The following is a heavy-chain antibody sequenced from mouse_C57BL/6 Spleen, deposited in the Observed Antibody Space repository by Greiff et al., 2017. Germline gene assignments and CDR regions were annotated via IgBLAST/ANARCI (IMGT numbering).Heavy chain of an antibody. J-gene: IGHJ4*01. CDR3: ARDVYGSSPHYAMDY. CDR2: LYPGDGDT. V-gene: IGHV1-82*01. Sequence: QVQLQQSGPELVKPGASVKISCKASGYAFSSSWMNWVKQSPGKGLEWIGRLYPGDGDTNYNGKFKGKATLTADKSSSTAYMQLSSLTSEDSAVYFCARDVYGSSPHYAMDYWGQGTSVTVSS. D-gene: IGHD1-1*01. CDR1: GYAFSSSW.